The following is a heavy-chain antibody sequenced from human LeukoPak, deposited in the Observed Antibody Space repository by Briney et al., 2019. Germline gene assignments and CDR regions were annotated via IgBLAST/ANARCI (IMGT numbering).Heavy chain of an antibody. V-gene: IGHV3-20*04. CDR2: INWNGGST. J-gene: IGHJ6*03. CDR1: GFTFDDYG. Sequence: GGSLRLSCAASGFTFDDYGMSWVRQAPGKGLEWVSGINWNGGSTGYADSVKGRFTISRDNAKNSLYLQMNSLRAEDTAVYYCARDTPYYDFWSGYYYYYYMDVWGKGTTVTVSS. CDR3: ARDTPYYDFWSGYYYYYYMDV. D-gene: IGHD3-3*01.